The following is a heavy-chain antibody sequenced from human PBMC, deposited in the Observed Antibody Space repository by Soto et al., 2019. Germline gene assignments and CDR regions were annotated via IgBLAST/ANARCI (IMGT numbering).Heavy chain of an antibody. CDR1: GGSFSGYY. J-gene: IGHJ6*02. Sequence: TLSLTCAVYGGSFSGYYWSWIRQPPGKGLEWIGEINHSGSTNYNPSLKSQVTISVDTSKNQFSLKLSSVTAADTAVYYCARGRLLYYYYGMDVWGQGTTVTVSS. CDR2: INHSGST. V-gene: IGHV4-34*01. CDR3: ARGRLLYYYYGMDV. D-gene: IGHD2-15*01.